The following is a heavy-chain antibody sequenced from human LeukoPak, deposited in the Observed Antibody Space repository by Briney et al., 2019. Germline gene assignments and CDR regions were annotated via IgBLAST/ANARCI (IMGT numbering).Heavy chain of an antibody. CDR3: ARESPHGIDGYYYYYMDV. Sequence: SQTLSLTCAISGDSVSSNSVAWTWTRQSPSRGLEWLGRTYYRSKWYNDYAVSVKSRITFNPDTSKNQFSLQLNSVTPEDTAVYYCARESPHGIDGYYYYYMDVWGKGTTVTVSS. V-gene: IGHV6-1*01. CDR1: GDSVSSNSVA. D-gene: IGHD1-14*01. J-gene: IGHJ6*03. CDR2: TYYRSKWYN.